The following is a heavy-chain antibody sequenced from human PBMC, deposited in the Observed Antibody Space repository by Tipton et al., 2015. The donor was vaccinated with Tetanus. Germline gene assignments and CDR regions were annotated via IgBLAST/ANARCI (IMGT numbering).Heavy chain of an antibody. CDR2: ISSSSFYI. J-gene: IGHJ6*02. CDR3: ARDGVVPASILGGDYYYGMDV. D-gene: IGHD2-2*02. CDR1: GFTFDNYA. Sequence: AVSGFTFDNYAMHWVRQAPGKGLEWVSSISSSSFYIYYADSVKGRFTISRDNAKNSLYLQMNSLRAEDTAVYYCARDGVVPASILGGDYYYGMDVWGQGTTVTVSS. V-gene: IGHV3-21*01.